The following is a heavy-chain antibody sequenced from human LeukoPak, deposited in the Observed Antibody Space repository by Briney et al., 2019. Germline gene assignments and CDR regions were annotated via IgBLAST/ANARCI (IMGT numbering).Heavy chain of an antibody. CDR3: AREDNWNDGGRDAFDI. J-gene: IGHJ3*02. D-gene: IGHD1-1*01. Sequence: GGSLRLSCVASGFTFSNYAMSWVRQAPGKGLEWVSFISTSGNYIYYADSVKGRFTISRDTAKNSLYLQMNSLRAEDTAVYYCAREDNWNDGGRDAFDIWGQGTMVTVSS. CDR2: ISTSGNYI. V-gene: IGHV3-21*01. CDR1: GFTFSNYA.